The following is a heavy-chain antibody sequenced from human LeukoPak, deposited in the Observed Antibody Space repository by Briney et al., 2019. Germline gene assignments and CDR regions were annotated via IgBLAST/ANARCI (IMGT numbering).Heavy chain of an antibody. D-gene: IGHD5-24*01. J-gene: IGHJ4*02. Sequence: SETLSLTCTVSGASLNDYYWSWIRQPPGKALEWIGFIHSSGSANSNPSLTSRVTISIDTSKNQFSLNLRSLTAADTAVYFCASGAADGYNFGFDYWGQGTLAAVPS. CDR3: ASGAADGYNFGFDY. CDR2: IHSSGSA. CDR1: GASLNDYY. V-gene: IGHV4-59*12.